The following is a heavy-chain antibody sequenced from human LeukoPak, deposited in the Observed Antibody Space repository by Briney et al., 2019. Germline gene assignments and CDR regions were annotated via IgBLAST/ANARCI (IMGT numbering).Heavy chain of an antibody. Sequence: PGGSLRLSCAASGFTFSTYAVNWVRQAPGKGLEWVANIKQDGSEKYYVDSVKGRFTISRDNAKNSLYLQMNSLRAEDTAVYYCARKETVTAPWDHWGQGTLVTVSS. CDR2: IKQDGSEK. J-gene: IGHJ4*02. D-gene: IGHD4-17*01. V-gene: IGHV3-7*01. CDR1: GFTFSTYA. CDR3: ARKETVTAPWDH.